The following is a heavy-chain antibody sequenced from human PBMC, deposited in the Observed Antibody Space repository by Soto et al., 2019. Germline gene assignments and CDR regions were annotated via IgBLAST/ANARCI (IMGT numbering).Heavy chain of an antibody. Sequence: QVQLVESGGGVVQPGRSLRLSCAASGFTFSSYAMHWVRQAPGKGLEWVAVISYDGSNKYYADSVKGRFTISRDNSKNTLYLQMNSLRAEDTAVYYCAREKERIVVVITSVDYWGQGTLVTVSS. CDR2: ISYDGSNK. V-gene: IGHV3-30-3*01. CDR1: GFTFSSYA. CDR3: AREKERIVVVITSVDY. D-gene: IGHD3-22*01. J-gene: IGHJ4*02.